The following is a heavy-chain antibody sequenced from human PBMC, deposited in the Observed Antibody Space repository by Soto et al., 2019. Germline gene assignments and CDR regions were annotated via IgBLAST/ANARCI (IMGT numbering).Heavy chain of an antibody. CDR3: ATEMGATQGPFDN. V-gene: IGHV3-23*01. D-gene: IGHD1-26*01. J-gene: IGHJ4*02. Sequence: SGGSLRLSCVVSVFPFGVNAMSWVRQAPGKGLEWVSGLSNTGRRTSYADSVKGRFNISRDNSENTVYLQMNSLRVEDTAVYYCATEMGATQGPFDNWGQGTLVTVSS. CDR1: VFPFGVNA. CDR2: LSNTGRRT.